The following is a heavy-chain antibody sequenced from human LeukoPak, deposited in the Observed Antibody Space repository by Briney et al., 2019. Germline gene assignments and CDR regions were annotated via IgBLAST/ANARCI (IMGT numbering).Heavy chain of an antibody. V-gene: IGHV1-2*02. CDR3: ARDLTAYLGADY. J-gene: IGHJ4*02. CDR1: GYTFTGYY. Sequence: ASVKVSCKASGYTFTGYYIHWVRQAPGQGLEWMGWIYPNSGGTKYAQKFQGRGTMTSDTSFSTAYMDLSSLRSDDTAVYYCARDLTAYLGADYWGQGTLVTVSS. CDR2: IYPNSGGT. D-gene: IGHD3-9*01.